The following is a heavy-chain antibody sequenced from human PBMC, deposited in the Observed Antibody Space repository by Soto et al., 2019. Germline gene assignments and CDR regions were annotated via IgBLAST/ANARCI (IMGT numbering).Heavy chain of an antibody. Sequence: GGSLRLSCAAPGFTVSSNYMSWVRQAPGKGLEWVSVIYSGGSTYYADSVRGRFTISRDNSKNTLYLQMNSLRAEDTAVYYCARSVAVAGTGGDDAFDIWGQGTMVTVSS. CDR1: GFTVSSNY. CDR3: ARSVAVAGTGGDDAFDI. J-gene: IGHJ3*02. V-gene: IGHV3-53*01. D-gene: IGHD6-19*01. CDR2: IYSGGST.